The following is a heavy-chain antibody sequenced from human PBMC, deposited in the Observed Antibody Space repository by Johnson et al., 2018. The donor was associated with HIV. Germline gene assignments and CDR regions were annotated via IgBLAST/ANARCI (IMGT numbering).Heavy chain of an antibody. V-gene: IGHV3-30*02. CDR3: APLGDAFDI. CDR1: GFTFNNAW. D-gene: IGHD7-27*01. J-gene: IGHJ3*02. CDR2: IRYDGSNK. Sequence: QVQLVESGGGVVQPGGSLRLSCAASGFTFNNAWMGWVRQAPGKGLEWVAFIRYDGSNKYFADSVKGRFTISRDNSKNTLYLQMNSLRAEDTAVYYCAPLGDAFDIWGQGTMVTVSS.